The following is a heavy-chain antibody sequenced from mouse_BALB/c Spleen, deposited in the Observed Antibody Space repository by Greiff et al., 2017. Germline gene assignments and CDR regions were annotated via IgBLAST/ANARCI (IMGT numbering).Heavy chain of an antibody. D-gene: IGHD2-2*01. CDR3: ARGGLREQAY. V-gene: IGHV1-4*02. J-gene: IGHJ3*01. CDR1: GYTFTSYT. CDR2: INPSSGYT. Sequence: QVQLKESAAELARPGASVKMSCKASGYTFTSYTMHWVKQRPGQGLEWIGYINPSSGYTEYNQKFKDKTTLTADKSSSTAYMQLSSLTSEDSAVYYCARGGLREQAYWGQGTLVTVSA.